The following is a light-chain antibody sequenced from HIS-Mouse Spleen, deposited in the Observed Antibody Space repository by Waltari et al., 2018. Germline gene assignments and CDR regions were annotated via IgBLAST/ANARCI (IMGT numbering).Light chain of an antibody. CDR3: CSYAGSSTFV. J-gene: IGLJ1*01. CDR1: SRYVGRYNL. Sequence: QSALTPPASASGSPGRSITISCTGTSRYVGRYNLASWYQQHPGKAPKLMIYEGSKRPSGVSNRFSGSKSGNTASLTISGLQAEDEADYYCCSYAGSSTFVFGTGTKVTVL. CDR2: EGS. V-gene: IGLV2-23*03.